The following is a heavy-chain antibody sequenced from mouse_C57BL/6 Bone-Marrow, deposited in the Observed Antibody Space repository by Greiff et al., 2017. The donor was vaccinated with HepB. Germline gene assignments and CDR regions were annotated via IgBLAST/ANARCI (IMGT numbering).Heavy chain of an antibody. CDR3: ARIYYGSSSAWFAY. CDR1: GYTFTSYW. Sequence: QVQLKQPGAELVRPGTSVKLSCKASGYTFTSYWMHWVKQRPGQGLEWIGVIDPSDSYTNYNQKFKGKATLTVDTSSSTAYMQLSSLTSEDSAVYYCARIYYGSSSAWFAYWGQGTLVTVSA. D-gene: IGHD1-1*01. CDR2: IDPSDSYT. J-gene: IGHJ3*01. V-gene: IGHV1-59*01.